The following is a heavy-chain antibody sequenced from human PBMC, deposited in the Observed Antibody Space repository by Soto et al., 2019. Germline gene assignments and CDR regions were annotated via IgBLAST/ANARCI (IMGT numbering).Heavy chain of an antibody. CDR2: LSYDGSNT. J-gene: IGHJ3*02. CDR3: AKNLSPYFTGDSCYPDDAFDI. Sequence: QVQLVESGGGVVQPGRSLRLSCAASGFTFSNYAMHWVRQAPGKTLEWVAVLSYDGSNTYNADSVKGRFTISRDNCNSTLYLRMNRLRIEDPAVYYCAKNLSPYFTGDSCYPDDAFDIWCQWTMVTVSS. D-gene: IGHD2-15*01. CDR1: GFTFSNYA. V-gene: IGHV3-30*18.